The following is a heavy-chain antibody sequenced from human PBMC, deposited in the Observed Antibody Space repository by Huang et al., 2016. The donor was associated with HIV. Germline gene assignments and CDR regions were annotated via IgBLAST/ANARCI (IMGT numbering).Heavy chain of an antibody. CDR1: GYTFTDSN. D-gene: IGHD6-6*01. J-gene: IGHJ4*02. Sequence: QVKLVQSGAEVKNPGASVRVSCKASGYTFTDSNIHWVRQDPGQGPGGMGWINPTRVCTIYAQGFQDRVTMTRDTTISTVHMDLRRIQSDDTAVYFCARDWSFGSSTSPADWGQGTLVTVSS. CDR3: ARDWSFGSSTSPAD. CDR2: INPTRVCT. V-gene: IGHV1-2*02.